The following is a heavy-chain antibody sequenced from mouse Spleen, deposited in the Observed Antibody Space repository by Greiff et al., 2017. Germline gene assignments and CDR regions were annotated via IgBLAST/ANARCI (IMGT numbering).Heavy chain of an antibody. CDR3: ARMITAWFAY. J-gene: IGHJ3*01. D-gene: IGHD2-4*01. CDR1: GYSITSGYY. Sequence: EVKLVESGPGLVKPSQSLSLTCSVTGYSITSGYYWNWIRQFPGNKLEWMGYISYDGSNNYNPSLKNRISITRDTSKNQFFLKLNSVTTEDTATYYCARMITAWFAYWGQGTLVTVSA. CDR2: ISYDGSN. V-gene: IGHV3-6*01.